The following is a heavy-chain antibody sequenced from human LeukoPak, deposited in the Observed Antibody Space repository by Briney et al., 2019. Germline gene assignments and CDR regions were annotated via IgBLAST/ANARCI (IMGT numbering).Heavy chain of an antibody. Sequence: SETLSLTCTVSGGSISSYYWSWIRQPPGKGLEWIGYIYYSGSTNYNPSLKSRVTISVDTSKNQFSLKLSSVTAADTAVHYCARDGAGGGPFDIWGQGTMVTVSS. CDR2: IYYSGST. J-gene: IGHJ3*02. CDR1: GGSISSYY. D-gene: IGHD3-16*01. V-gene: IGHV4-59*01. CDR3: ARDGAGGGPFDI.